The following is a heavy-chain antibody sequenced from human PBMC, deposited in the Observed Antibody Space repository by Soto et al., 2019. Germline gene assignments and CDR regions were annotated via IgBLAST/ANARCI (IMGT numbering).Heavy chain of an antibody. J-gene: IGHJ4*02. CDR2: ISYDGSNK. CDR1: GFTFSSYA. Sequence: QVQLVESGGGVVQPGRSLRLSCAASGFTFSSYAMHWVRQAPGKGLEWVAVISYDGSNKYYADSVKGRFTISRDNSKNTLYLQMNSLRAEDTAVYYCARGHSGWYRAPVDYWGPGTLVTVSS. CDR3: ARGHSGWYRAPVDY. V-gene: IGHV3-30-3*01. D-gene: IGHD6-19*01.